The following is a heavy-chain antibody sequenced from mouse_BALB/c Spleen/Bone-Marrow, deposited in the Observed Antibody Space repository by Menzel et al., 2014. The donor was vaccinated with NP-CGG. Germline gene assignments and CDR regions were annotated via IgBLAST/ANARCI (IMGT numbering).Heavy chain of an antibody. CDR3: ARYRYYGSSFAMDY. CDR2: IDPAIINT. J-gene: IGHJ4*01. Sequence: EVMLVESGAELVKPGASVKLYCTASGFNIKDTYMFWVKQRPDQGLEWIGRIDPAIINTKYDPKFQGKATIAADTSSNTTYLQLSSLTSEDTAVYYCARYRYYGSSFAMDYWGQGTSVTVSS. CDR1: GFNIKDTY. V-gene: IGHV14-3*02. D-gene: IGHD1-1*01.